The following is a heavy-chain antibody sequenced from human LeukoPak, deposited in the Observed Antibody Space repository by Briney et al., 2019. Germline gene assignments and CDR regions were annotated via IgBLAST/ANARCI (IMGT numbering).Heavy chain of an antibody. CDR1: GFTFSSYA. CDR2: ISGGGGST. CDR3: VKGTYRSGWDF. Sequence: GGSLRLSCAASGFTFSSYAMSWVRKAPGKGLEWVSAISGGGGSTYYADSVKGRFTISRDSAKNTLYLQMNSLRAEDTAVYYCVKGTYRSGWDFWGQGTLVTVSS. J-gene: IGHJ4*02. D-gene: IGHD6-19*01. V-gene: IGHV3-23*01.